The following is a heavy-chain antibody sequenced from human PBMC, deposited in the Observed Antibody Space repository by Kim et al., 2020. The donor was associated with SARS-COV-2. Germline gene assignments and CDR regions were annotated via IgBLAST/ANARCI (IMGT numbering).Heavy chain of an antibody. CDR1: GFTFSSYA. CDR2: ISYDGSNK. J-gene: IGHJ3*02. CDR3: ASAGRIHSSGWYRLPDAFDI. V-gene: IGHV3-30-3*01. D-gene: IGHD6-19*01. Sequence: GGSLRLSCAASGFTFSSYAMHWVRQAPGKGLEWVAVISYDGSNKYYADSVKGRFTISRDNSKNTLYLQMNSLRAEDTAVYYCASAGRIHSSGWYRLPDAFDIWGQGTMVTVSS.